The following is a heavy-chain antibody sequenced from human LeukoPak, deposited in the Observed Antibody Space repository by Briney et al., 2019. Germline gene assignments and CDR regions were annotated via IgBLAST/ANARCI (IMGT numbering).Heavy chain of an antibody. CDR2: INHSENT. D-gene: IGHD1-26*01. CDR1: DGSFSGYF. V-gene: IGHV4-34*01. J-gene: IGHJ3*02. Sequence: MASETLSLTCAVYDGSFSGYFWSWVRQPPGKGLEWIGEINHSENTNYNPSLKSRVTMSVDTYKNQFSLKLSSVTAADTDVYSCARGLKSGIYYGVQGDAFDIWAQGTMVTVSS. CDR3: ARGLKSGIYYGVQGDAFDI.